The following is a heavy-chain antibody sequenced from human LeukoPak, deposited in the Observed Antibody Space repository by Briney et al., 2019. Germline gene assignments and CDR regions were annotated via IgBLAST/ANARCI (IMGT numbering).Heavy chain of an antibody. CDR1: GFTFSNYW. V-gene: IGHV3-7*04. Sequence: PRGSLRLSCAASGFTFSNYWTTSGRQAPGKGVGWVASINQDRGEIHYVDSVRGRFAISRDNAKNSLSLQMSSLTAEDTAGYYCVRAHHLGGWFDPWGQGTLVTVSS. J-gene: IGHJ5*02. CDR2: INQDRGEI. CDR3: VRAHHLGGWFDP. D-gene: IGHD3-10*01.